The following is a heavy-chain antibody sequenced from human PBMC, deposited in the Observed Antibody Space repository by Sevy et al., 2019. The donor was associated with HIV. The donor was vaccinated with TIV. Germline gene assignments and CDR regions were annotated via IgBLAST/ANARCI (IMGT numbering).Heavy chain of an antibody. CDR3: AKTINSGGGVVPAANYYYYGLDV. Sequence: GGSLRLSCVASGFTFSDYAMNWVRQAPGKGLEWVSAINGKGRSTHYTDSVEGRFTISRDNAKSTLYLEMNSLRVEDTAVYYCAKTINSGGGVVPAANYYYYGLDVWGQGTTVTVSS. CDR1: GFTFSDYA. J-gene: IGHJ6*02. D-gene: IGHD2-2*01. CDR2: INGKGRST. V-gene: IGHV3-23*01.